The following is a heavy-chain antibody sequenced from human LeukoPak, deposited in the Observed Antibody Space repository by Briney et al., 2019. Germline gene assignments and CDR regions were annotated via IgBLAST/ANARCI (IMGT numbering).Heavy chain of an antibody. CDR1: GYTFTSYY. Sequence: ASVKVSCKASGYTFTSYYMHWVRQAPGQGLEWMGIINPSGGSTSYAQKFQGRVTMTRDTSTSTVYMELSSLRSEDTAVYYCARGGAFIAVAGTNDYWGQGTLVTVSS. J-gene: IGHJ4*02. D-gene: IGHD6-19*01. V-gene: IGHV1-46*01. CDR3: ARGGAFIAVAGTNDY. CDR2: INPSGGST.